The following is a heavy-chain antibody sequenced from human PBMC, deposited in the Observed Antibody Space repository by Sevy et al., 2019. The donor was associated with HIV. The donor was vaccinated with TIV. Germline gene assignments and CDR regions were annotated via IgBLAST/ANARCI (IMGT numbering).Heavy chain of an antibody. Sequence: GGSLRLSCAASGFNFRIYAMHWVRQAPGKGLEWVAVISYDGSDKFYAESVKGRFTISRDNSKNMVFLQLNSLRGDDNAVYYCATGRQGATYGYWGQGTPVTVSS. V-gene: IGHV3-30*03. D-gene: IGHD1-26*01. J-gene: IGHJ4*02. CDR2: ISYDGSDK. CDR3: ATGRQGATYGY. CDR1: GFNFRIYA.